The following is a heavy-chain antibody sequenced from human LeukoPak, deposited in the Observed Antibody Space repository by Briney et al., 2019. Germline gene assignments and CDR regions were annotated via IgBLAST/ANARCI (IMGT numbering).Heavy chain of an antibody. CDR3: ARAEGIRGYQGSGSSLDY. D-gene: IGHD3-10*01. CDR2: ISSSGSSI. CDR1: GFTLSSYA. Sequence: GVSLTLSCTASGFTLSSYAMSGVRQAPGKGLVWVAYISSSGSSICYADSVKGRFTVSMDNANISFSLQMNSLRAEDTAVYYCARAEGIRGYQGSGSSLDYWGQGTLVTVSS. J-gene: IGHJ4*02. V-gene: IGHV3-48*04.